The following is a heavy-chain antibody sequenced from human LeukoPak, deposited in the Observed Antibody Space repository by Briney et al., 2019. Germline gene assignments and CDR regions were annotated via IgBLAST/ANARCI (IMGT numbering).Heavy chain of an antibody. V-gene: IGHV4-61*02. CDR1: GGSISSGSYY. CDR3: ARDTGDSGSDNWFDP. J-gene: IGHJ5*02. CDR2: IYTSGST. Sequence: PSQTLSLTCTVSGGSISSGSYYWSWIRQPAGKGLEWIGRIYTSGSTNYNPSLKSRVTISVDTSKNQFSLKLSSVTAADTAVYYCARDTGDSGSDNWFDPWGQGTVVTVSS. D-gene: IGHD1-26*01.